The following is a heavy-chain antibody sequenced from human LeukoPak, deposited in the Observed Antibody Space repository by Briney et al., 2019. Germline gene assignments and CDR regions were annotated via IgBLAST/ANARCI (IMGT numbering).Heavy chain of an antibody. CDR1: GGSFSGYY. CDR2: INHSGST. CDR3: ARVTYCSSTSCYGDYFDY. V-gene: IGHV4-34*01. J-gene: IGHJ4*02. Sequence: SETLSLTCAVYGGSFSGYYWSWIRQPPGKWLEWIGEINHSGSTNYNPSLKSRVTISVDTSKNQFSLKLSSVTAADTAVYYCARVTYCSSTSCYGDYFDYWGQGTLVTVSS. D-gene: IGHD2-2*01.